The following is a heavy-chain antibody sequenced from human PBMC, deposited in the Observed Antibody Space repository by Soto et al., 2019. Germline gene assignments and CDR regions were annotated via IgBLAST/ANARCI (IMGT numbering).Heavy chain of an antibody. CDR3: ARQEMATMEAFDY. Sequence: GESLKISCKGSGYSFTDYWITWVRQMPGKGLEWVGRIDPSDSYITYSPSFRGQVIISADNSITTAHLQWSSLKASDTAIYYCARQEMATMEAFDYWGQGTLVTVSS. D-gene: IGHD5-12*01. J-gene: IGHJ4*02. V-gene: IGHV5-10-1*01. CDR1: GYSFTDYW. CDR2: IDPSDSYI.